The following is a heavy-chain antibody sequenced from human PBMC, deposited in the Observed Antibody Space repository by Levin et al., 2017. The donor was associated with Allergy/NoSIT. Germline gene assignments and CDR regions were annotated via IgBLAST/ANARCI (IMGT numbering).Heavy chain of an antibody. CDR2: IDWENEK. Sequence: GSGPTLVKPTQTLTLTCTFSGFSLSTSGMRVSWIRQPPGKALEWLAHIDWENEKFYSTSLKTRVTLSKDTSKNQVVLTMTNMDPVDTATYYCARTSRYGGNWYYFDYWGQGTLVTVSS. D-gene: IGHD4-23*01. V-gene: IGHV2-70*04. J-gene: IGHJ4*02. CDR3: ARTSRYGGNWYYFDY. CDR1: GFSLSTSGMR.